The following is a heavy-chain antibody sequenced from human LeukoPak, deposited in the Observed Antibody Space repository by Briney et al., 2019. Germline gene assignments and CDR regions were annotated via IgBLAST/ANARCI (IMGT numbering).Heavy chain of an antibody. CDR1: GFIFSTYG. D-gene: IGHD3-10*01. J-gene: IGHJ4*02. CDR2: IRFDGINK. V-gene: IGHV3-30*02. Sequence: GGSLRLSCAASGFIFSTYGMHWVRQAPGKGLEWVAFIRFDGINKNYADSVKGRFTISRDNSKNTLYLQMNSLRAEDTAVYYCAKDRGRGTTPGNFDYWGQGTLVTVSS. CDR3: AKDRGRGTTPGNFDY.